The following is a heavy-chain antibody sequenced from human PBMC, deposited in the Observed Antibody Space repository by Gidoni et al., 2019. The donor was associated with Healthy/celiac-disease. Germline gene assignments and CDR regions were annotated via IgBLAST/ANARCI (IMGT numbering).Heavy chain of an antibody. D-gene: IGHD4-17*01. Sequence: EVQLLESGGGLIQPGGSLSLSCAAFGFTFSTYAMSWVRQAPGKGLEWVSAISVSGGNTFYADSVKGRFTISRDNSKNTLYLQMNSLRAEDTAVYYCAKGTYGDYYHDYWGQGTLATVSS. V-gene: IGHV3-23*01. CDR2: ISVSGGNT. CDR3: AKGTYGDYYHDY. J-gene: IGHJ4*02. CDR1: GFTFSTYA.